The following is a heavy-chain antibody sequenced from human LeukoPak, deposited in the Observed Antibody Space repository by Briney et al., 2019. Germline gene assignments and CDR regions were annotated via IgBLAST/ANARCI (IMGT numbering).Heavy chain of an antibody. Sequence: PSETLSLTCTVSGGSISSTTYYWGWIRQPPGKGLEWTGTIYYSGSTYYNPSVKSRVTLSLDTSKNQLSLKLSSVTAADTAVYYCARLSHYSDSSGYYLGSYYFDYWGQGTLVTVSS. CDR3: ARLSHYSDSSGYYLGSYYFDY. J-gene: IGHJ4*02. CDR2: IYYSGST. V-gene: IGHV4-39*01. CDR1: GGSISSTTYY. D-gene: IGHD3-22*01.